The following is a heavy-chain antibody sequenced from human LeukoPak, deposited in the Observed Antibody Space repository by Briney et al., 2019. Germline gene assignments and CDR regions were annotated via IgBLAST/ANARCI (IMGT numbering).Heavy chain of an antibody. CDR1: GFSLSTSGVG. J-gene: IGHJ5*02. CDR3: AHRKYSGYEAWFDP. Sequence: SGPTLVKPTQTLTLTCTFSGFSLSTSGVGVGWIRQPPGKALEWLALIYWDDDKRYSPSLKSRLTITKDTSNNQVVLTMTNMDPVDTATYYCAHRKYSGYEAWFDPWGQGTLDTVSS. D-gene: IGHD5-12*01. CDR2: IYWDDDK. V-gene: IGHV2-5*02.